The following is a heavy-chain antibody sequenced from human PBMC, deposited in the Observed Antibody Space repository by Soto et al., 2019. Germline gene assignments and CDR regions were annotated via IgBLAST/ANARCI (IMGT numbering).Heavy chain of an antibody. CDR2: IYYSGST. V-gene: IGHV4-30-4*01. J-gene: IGHJ5*02. Sequence: PSETLSLTCTVSGGSISSGDYYWSWIRQPPGKGLEWIGYIYYSGSTYYNPSLKSRVTISVDTSKNQFSLKLSSVTAADTAVYYCAREVMITFGGVKNWFDPWGQGTLVTVSS. CDR1: GGSISSGDYY. CDR3: AREVMITFGGVKNWFDP. D-gene: IGHD3-16*01.